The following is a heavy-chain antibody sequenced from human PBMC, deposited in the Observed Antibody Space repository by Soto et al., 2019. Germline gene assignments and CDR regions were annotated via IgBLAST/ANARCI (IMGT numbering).Heavy chain of an antibody. J-gene: IGHJ4*02. Sequence: GGSLRLSCAASGFTFSSYAMHWVRQAPGKGLEWVAVISYDGSNKYYADSVKGRFTISRDNSKNTLYLQMNSLRAEDTAVYYGAREGKYSSSALDYWGQGTLVTVSS. CDR1: GFTFSSYA. V-gene: IGHV3-30-3*01. D-gene: IGHD6-6*01. CDR3: AREGKYSSSALDY. CDR2: ISYDGSNK.